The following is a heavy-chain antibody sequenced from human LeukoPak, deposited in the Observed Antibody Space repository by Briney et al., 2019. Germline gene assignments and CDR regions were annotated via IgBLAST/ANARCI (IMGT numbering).Heavy chain of an antibody. D-gene: IGHD2-21*01. CDR3: ARDVAATVEC. Sequence: ASVKVSCNTSGYAFTDYYIHWVRQAPGQGLEWMGWINPNSGGTDYAQKFQGRVTMTRDTSISTAYMELTSLRSDDTAVYYCARDVAATVECWGQGTLVTVSS. CDR1: GYAFTDYY. CDR2: INPNSGGT. J-gene: IGHJ4*02. V-gene: IGHV1-2*02.